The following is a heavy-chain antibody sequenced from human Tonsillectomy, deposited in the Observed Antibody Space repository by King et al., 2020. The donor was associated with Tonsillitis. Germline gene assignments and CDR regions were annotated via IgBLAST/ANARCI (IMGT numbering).Heavy chain of an antibody. J-gene: IGHJ4*02. CDR2: ISYDGNNK. CDR1: GFTFSSYG. CDR3: AKGHSSGWFYFDS. Sequence: VQLVESGGGVVKPGRSLRLSCAASGFTFSSYGMNWVRQAPGKGLEWVGVISYDGNNKYNAGSVKGRFTITRDKSKNTLYLQMNILRGEDTAVYYCAKGHSSGWFYFDSWGQGTLVTVSS. D-gene: IGHD6-19*01. V-gene: IGHV3-30*18.